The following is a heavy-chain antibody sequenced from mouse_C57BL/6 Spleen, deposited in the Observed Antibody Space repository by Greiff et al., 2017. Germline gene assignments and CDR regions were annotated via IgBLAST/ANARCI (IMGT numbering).Heavy chain of an antibody. CDR1: GYTFTSYW. CDR2: LDPSDSNT. V-gene: IGHV1-69*01. Sequence: QVQLQQPGAELVMPGASVKLSCKASGYTFTSYWMPWVKQRPGQGLEWIGELDPSDSNTNYHQKFKGKSTLTVDKSSSTAYMQLSSLTAEDASVYYCARRDYGNYRGFFDVWGTGTTVTVSS. D-gene: IGHD2-1*01. CDR3: ARRDYGNYRGFFDV. J-gene: IGHJ1*03.